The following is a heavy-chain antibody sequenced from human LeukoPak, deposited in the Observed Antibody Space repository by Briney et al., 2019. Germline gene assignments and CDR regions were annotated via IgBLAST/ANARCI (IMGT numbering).Heavy chain of an antibody. V-gene: IGHV5-51*01. CDR2: IHPGDSDT. CDR3: ARQDLAAAFDV. CDR1: GYTFTSYW. D-gene: IGHD6-13*01. J-gene: IGHJ3*01. Sequence: GESLKISCKGSGYTFTSYWIAWVRQMPGKGLEWMGIIHPGDSDTRYSPSFQGQVTISADRSISTAYLQWSSLKASDTAMYYCARQDLAAAFDVWGQGTMVTVSS.